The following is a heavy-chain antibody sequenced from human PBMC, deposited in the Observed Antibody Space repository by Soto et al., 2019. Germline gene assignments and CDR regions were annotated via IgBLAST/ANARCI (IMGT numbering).Heavy chain of an antibody. Sequence: EVQLVESGGGLVKPGGSLRLSCAASGFTFSSYNMNWVRQAPGKGLEWVSSISSRSSYRYYADSVKGRFTISRDNAKNSLSLQMNSLRAEDTAMYYCATAYYASNGYYFDYWGQGTLVTVAS. J-gene: IGHJ4*02. D-gene: IGHD3-22*01. CDR1: GFTFSSYN. CDR2: ISSRSSYR. CDR3: ATAYYASNGYYFDY. V-gene: IGHV3-21*01.